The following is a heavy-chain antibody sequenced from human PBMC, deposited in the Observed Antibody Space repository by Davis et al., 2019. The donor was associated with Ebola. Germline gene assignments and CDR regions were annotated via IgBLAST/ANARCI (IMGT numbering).Heavy chain of an antibody. Sequence: GESLKISCAASGFTVSSNYMSWVRQAPGKGLEWVAVISYDGSNKYYADSVKGRFTISRDNSKNTLYLQMNSLRAEDTAVYYCSRGGGSYHTDDYWGQGTLVTVSS. CDR3: SRGGGSYHTDDY. V-gene: IGHV3-30*03. J-gene: IGHJ4*02. CDR2: ISYDGSNK. CDR1: GFTVSSNY. D-gene: IGHD1-26*01.